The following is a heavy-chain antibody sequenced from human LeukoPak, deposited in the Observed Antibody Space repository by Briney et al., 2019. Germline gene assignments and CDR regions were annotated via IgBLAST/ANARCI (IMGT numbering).Heavy chain of an antibody. D-gene: IGHD3-10*01. Sequence: SETLSLTCTVSGGSISSFYWSWIRQPAGEGLEWIGRIYNNGSPHYNPSLRSRVTMSVDTSKNQFSLKLSSVTAADTAVYYCARSSGTGFEYWGQGTLVTVSS. CDR2: IYNNGSP. V-gene: IGHV4-4*07. CDR1: GGSISSFY. CDR3: ARSSGTGFEY. J-gene: IGHJ4*02.